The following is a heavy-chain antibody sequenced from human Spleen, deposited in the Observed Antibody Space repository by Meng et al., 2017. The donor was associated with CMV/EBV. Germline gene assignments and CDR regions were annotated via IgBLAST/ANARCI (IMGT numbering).Heavy chain of an antibody. CDR3: ARAGAAVTTNFDF. Sequence: QIQLVQSGPELRRPGASVKVSCKASGYKFDIYGITWVRQAPGQGLEWVGWVGAENGETNYAQKFQGRVTMTTDTPTSTAYMEMRTLRSDDSAVYYCARAGAAVTTNFDFWGQGTLVTVSS. J-gene: IGHJ4*02. CDR2: VGAENGET. D-gene: IGHD4-17*01. V-gene: IGHV1-18*01. CDR1: GYKFDIYG.